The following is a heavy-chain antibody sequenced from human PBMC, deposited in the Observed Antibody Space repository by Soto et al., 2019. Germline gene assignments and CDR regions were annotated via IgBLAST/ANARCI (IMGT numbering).Heavy chain of an antibody. Sequence: SETLSLTCTVSGGSISSGGYYWSWIRQHPGKGLEWIGYIYYSGSTYYNPSLKSRVTISVDTSKNQFSLKLSSVTAADTAVYYCASEGYSYGAVFGWGQGTLVTVSS. CDR2: IYYSGST. D-gene: IGHD5-18*01. CDR1: GGSISSGGYY. V-gene: IGHV4-31*03. CDR3: ASEGYSYGAVFG. J-gene: IGHJ4*02.